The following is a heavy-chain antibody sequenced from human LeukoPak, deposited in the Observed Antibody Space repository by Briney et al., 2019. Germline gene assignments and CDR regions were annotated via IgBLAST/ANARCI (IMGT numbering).Heavy chain of an antibody. D-gene: IGHD2-2*02. CDR3: ARWGPGEYQLLYRYYYYYYMDV. CDR2: MNPNSGNT. V-gene: IGHV1-8*02. J-gene: IGHJ6*03. CDR1: GGTFSSYA. Sequence: ASVKVSCKASGGTFSSYAISWVRQAPGQGLEWMGWMNPNSGNTGYAQKFQGRVTMTRNTSISTAYMELSSLRSEDTAVYYCARWGPGEYQLLYRYYYYYYMDVWGKGTTVTVSS.